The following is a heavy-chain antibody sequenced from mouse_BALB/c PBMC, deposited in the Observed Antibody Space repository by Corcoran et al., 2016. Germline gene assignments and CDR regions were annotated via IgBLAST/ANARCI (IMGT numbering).Heavy chain of an antibody. V-gene: IGHV9-3-1*01. Sequence: QIQLVQSGPELKKPGETVKISCKASGYTFTNYGMNWVKQAPGNGLKWMGWINTYTGEPTYADDFKGRFAFSLETSASTAYLQINNLKNEDTATYFCAISPLHYYAIYYWGQGTSVTVSS. J-gene: IGHJ4*01. CDR1: GYTFTNYG. CDR3: AISPLHYYAIYY. CDR2: INTYTGEP. D-gene: IGHD6-1*01.